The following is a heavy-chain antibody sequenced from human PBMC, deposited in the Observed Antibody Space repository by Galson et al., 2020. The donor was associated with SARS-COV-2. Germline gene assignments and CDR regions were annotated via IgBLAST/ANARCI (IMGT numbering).Heavy chain of an antibody. D-gene: IGHD3-10*01. CDR1: GFTFSSYA. CDR3: ARDVYYGSGSYIDY. V-gene: IGHV3-30-3*01. Sequence: GASLKISCAASGFTFSSYAMHWVRQAPGKGLEWVAVISYDGSNKYYADSVKGRFTISRDNSKNTLYLQMNSLRAEDTAVYYCARDVYYGSGSYIDYWGQGTLVTVSS. CDR2: ISYDGSNK. J-gene: IGHJ4*02.